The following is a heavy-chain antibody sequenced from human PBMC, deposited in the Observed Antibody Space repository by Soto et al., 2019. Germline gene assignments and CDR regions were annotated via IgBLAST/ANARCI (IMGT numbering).Heavy chain of an antibody. J-gene: IGHJ3*02. CDR3: ARERLHGAAFDI. CDR2: INWYGGST. CDR1: GFTFDDYG. Sequence: SLILCCAASGFTFDDYGTSSFRQAPGNWEEWVSGINWYGGSTGYADSVKGRFTISRENAKNTLYLQMNSRTDEDTALYHCARERLHGAAFDIWGQGTMVTVSS. D-gene: IGHD6-25*01. V-gene: IGHV3-20*01.